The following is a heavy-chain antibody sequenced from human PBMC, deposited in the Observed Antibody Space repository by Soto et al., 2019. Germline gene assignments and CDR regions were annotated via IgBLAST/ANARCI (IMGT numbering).Heavy chain of an antibody. D-gene: IGHD3-9*01. CDR3: ARAFDILTRYYFDY. Sequence: SETLSLTCTVSGGSISSGDYYWSWIRQPPGKGLEWIGYIYYSGSTYYNPSLKSRVTISVDTSKNQFSLKLSSVTAADTAVYYWARAFDILTRYYFDYWGQETLVTVSS. CDR2: IYYSGST. J-gene: IGHJ4*02. CDR1: GGSISSGDYY. V-gene: IGHV4-30-4*01.